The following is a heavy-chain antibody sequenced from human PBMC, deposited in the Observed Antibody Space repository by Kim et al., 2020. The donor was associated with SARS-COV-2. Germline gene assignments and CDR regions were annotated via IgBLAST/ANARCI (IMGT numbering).Heavy chain of an antibody. V-gene: IGHV4-59*01. CDR3: ARGDALIVLGL. D-gene: IGHD3-22*01. CDR2: IYYSGCT. Sequence: SETLSLTCAVSGGSISTYYYWSWIRQPPGKELEWIGYIYYSGCTNYNPSLKSRVTISVDTSRSQFSLKLGSVTAADTAVYYCARGDALIVLGLWGQGTLVTVSS. CDR1: GGSISTYYY. J-gene: IGHJ5*02.